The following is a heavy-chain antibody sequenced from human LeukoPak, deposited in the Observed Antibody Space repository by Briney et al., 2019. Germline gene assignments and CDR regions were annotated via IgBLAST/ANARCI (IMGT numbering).Heavy chain of an antibody. D-gene: IGHD2-2*01. Sequence: GASVKVSCKASGYTFTGYYIHWVRQAPGQGLEWMGWINPNTGGRNYAQDFQGRVTLTRDTSISTAYMDLSSLRSDDTAVYYCARGFQLPHVLEDWLDPWGQGTLVTVSS. CDR1: GYTFTGYY. CDR3: ARGFQLPHVLEDWLDP. V-gene: IGHV1-2*02. J-gene: IGHJ5*02. CDR2: INPNTGGR.